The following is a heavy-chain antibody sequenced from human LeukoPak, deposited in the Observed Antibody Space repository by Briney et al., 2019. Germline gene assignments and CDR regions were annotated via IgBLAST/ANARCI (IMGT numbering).Heavy chain of an antibody. CDR2: FGPEDGET. J-gene: IGHJ5*02. CDR1: GYTLTELS. CDR3: ATSRYCSGGSCYAFDP. Sequence: ASVKVSCKVSGYTLTELSMHWVRQAPGKGLEWMGGFGPEDGETIYAQKFQGRVTMTEDTSTDTAYMELSSLRSEDTAVYYCATSRYCSGGSCYAFDPWGQGTLVTVSS. V-gene: IGHV1-24*01. D-gene: IGHD2-15*01.